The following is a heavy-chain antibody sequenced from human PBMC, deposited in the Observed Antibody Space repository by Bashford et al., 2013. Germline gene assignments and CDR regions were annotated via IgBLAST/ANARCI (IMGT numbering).Heavy chain of an antibody. CDR3: ARRPYNVGNGGGGPFDY. Sequence: SETLSLTCTVSGGYISTYYWTWIRQSPGKGLEWIGYMFYSGSTNYNPSLKSRVSISEDRSRNQFLPAAELCRPPQTRLVYYCARRPYNVGNGGGGPFDYVGPGNPGPPSP. CDR2: MFYSGST. CDR1: GGYISTYY. J-gene: IGHJ4*02. D-gene: IGHD3-16*01. V-gene: IGHV4-59*08.